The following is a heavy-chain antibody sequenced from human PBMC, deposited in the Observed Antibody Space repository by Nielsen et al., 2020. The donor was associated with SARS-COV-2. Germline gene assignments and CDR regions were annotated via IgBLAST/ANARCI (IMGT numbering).Heavy chain of an antibody. CDR2: INHSGST. CDR1: GGSFSGYY. Sequence: SETLSLTCAVYGGSFSGYYWSWIRQPPGKGLEWIGEINHSGSTNYNPPLKSRVTISVDTSKNQFSLKLSSVTAADTAVYYCARVPTENWFDPWGQGTLVTVSS. J-gene: IGHJ5*02. D-gene: IGHD4-11*01. CDR3: ARVPTENWFDP. V-gene: IGHV4-34*01.